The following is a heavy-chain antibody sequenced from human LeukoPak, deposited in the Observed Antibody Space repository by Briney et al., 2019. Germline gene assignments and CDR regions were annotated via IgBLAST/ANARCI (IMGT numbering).Heavy chain of an antibody. Sequence: ASVKVSCKASGYTFTSYDINWVRQATGQGLEWMGWMNPDSGNTVYAQKFQGRVTMTRNTSISTASMELSSLRSEDRAVYYCARGRGGTFDIWGQGTMVTVSS. J-gene: IGHJ3*02. D-gene: IGHD3-10*01. CDR3: ARGRGGTFDI. CDR2: MNPDSGNT. CDR1: GYTFTSYD. V-gene: IGHV1-8*01.